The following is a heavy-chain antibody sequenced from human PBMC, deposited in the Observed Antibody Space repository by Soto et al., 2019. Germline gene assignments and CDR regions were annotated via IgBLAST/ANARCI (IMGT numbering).Heavy chain of an antibody. J-gene: IGHJ5*02. CDR1: GGTFSSYT. D-gene: IGHD2-8*01. CDR3: ARALRRYCTNGVCSNWFDP. V-gene: IGHV1-69*02. CDR2: IIPILGIA. Sequence: QVQLVQSGAEVKKPGSSVKVSCKASGGTFSSYTISWVRQAPGQGLEWMGRIIPILGIANYAQKFQGRVTITADKSTSTAYMELSSLRSEDTAVYYCARALRRYCTNGVCSNWFDPWGQGTLVTVSS.